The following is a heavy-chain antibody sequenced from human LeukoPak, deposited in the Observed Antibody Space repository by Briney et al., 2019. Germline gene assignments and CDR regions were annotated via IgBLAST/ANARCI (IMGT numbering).Heavy chain of an antibody. D-gene: IGHD6-6*01. Sequence: ASVKVSCKASGYSFTNYGISWVRQAPGQGLEWMGWIGAYNGYTHFAQKFQGRVTMTTDTSTSTAYMELRSLRSDDTAVYYCARVDSTSPHELDYWGQGTLVTVSS. CDR3: ARVDSTSPHELDY. V-gene: IGHV1-18*01. J-gene: IGHJ4*02. CDR1: GYSFTNYG. CDR2: IGAYNGYT.